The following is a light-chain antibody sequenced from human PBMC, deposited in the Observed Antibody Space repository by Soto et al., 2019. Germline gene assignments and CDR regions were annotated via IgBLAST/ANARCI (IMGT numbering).Light chain of an antibody. CDR3: QQFSGSPFA. Sequence: ELVMTQSPATLSVSPGERATLSCRASQSVSSNLAWYQQKPGQAPRLLVYGASTRATGIPARFSGSGSGTQFTLTISSLQSEDFAVYYCQQFSGSPFAFGPGTKVDIK. CDR1: QSVSSN. J-gene: IGKJ3*01. V-gene: IGKV3-15*01. CDR2: GAS.